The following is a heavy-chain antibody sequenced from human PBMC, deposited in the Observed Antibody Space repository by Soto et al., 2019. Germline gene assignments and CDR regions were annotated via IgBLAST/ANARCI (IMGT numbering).Heavy chain of an antibody. D-gene: IGHD3-10*01. V-gene: IGHV4-59*01. CDR1: GGSISSYY. Sequence: QVQLQESGPGLVKPSETLSLTCTVSGGSISSYYWSWIRQPPGKGLEWIGYIYYSGSTNYNPSLNGRVTISVDTSKNQFSLKPSSVTAADTAVYYCARYGSGSSVWFDPWGQGTLVTVSS. CDR2: IYYSGST. J-gene: IGHJ5*02. CDR3: ARYGSGSSVWFDP.